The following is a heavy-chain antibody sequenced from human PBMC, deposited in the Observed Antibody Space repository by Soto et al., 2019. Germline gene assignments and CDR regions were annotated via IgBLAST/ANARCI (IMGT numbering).Heavy chain of an antibody. V-gene: IGHV3-7*03. CDR3: ASGGWETPI. J-gene: IGHJ4*02. CDR2: IKPDGSDK. D-gene: IGHD1-26*01. Sequence: EVQLVESGGGLVQPRGSLRLSCAASGFSFSTYWMSWVRQAPGKGLEWVATIKPDGSDKYYVDSVKGRFTISRDNAKKSLLLQMNSLTAEDTAVYYCASGGWETPIWAQGTLVTVSS. CDR1: GFSFSTYW.